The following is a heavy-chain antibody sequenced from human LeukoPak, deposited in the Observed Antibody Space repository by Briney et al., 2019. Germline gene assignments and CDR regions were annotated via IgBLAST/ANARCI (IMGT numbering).Heavy chain of an antibody. J-gene: IGHJ3*02. CDR2: IYYSGST. V-gene: IGHV4-39*01. CDR1: GGSISSSSYY. CDR3: ARPAVVTAPDAFDI. Sequence: SETLSLTCTVSGGSISSSSYYWGWIRQPPGKGLEWIGSIYYSGSTYYNPSLKSRVTISVDTSKNQFSLKLSSVTAADTAVYYCARPAVVTAPDAFDIWAKGQWSPSLQ. D-gene: IGHD2-21*02.